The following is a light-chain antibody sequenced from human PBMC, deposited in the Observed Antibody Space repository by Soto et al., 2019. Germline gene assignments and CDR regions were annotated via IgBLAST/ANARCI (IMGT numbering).Light chain of an antibody. CDR2: GAS. J-gene: IGKJ1*01. CDR3: LPPYNLPRT. CDR1: LNIGDS. V-gene: IGKV1-39*01. Sequence: DIQMTQSPSSLSASVGDRVTITCRASLNIGDSLSWFQQKAGKPPTQLIYGASALQSGVPVRFRGSASGTDFTLTIRNMQREDFHTYYCLPPYNLPRTLGQGTKVDIK.